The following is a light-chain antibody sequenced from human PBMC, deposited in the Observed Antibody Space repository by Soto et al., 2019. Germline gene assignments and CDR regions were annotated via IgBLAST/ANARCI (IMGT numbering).Light chain of an antibody. V-gene: IGLV2-8*01. CDR3: SSFAGTNNLGV. J-gene: IGLJ1*01. CDR2: EVN. CDR1: SSDVGGYNY. Sequence: QSALTQPPSASGSPGQSVTISCTGTSSDVGGYNYVSWYQHHLGKAPKLMIYEVNKRPSGVPDRFSGSKSGNTASLTVSGLQAEDEADYYCSSFAGTNNLGVFGTGTKVTVL.